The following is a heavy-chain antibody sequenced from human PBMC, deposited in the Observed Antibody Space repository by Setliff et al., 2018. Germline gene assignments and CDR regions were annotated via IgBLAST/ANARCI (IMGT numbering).Heavy chain of an antibody. J-gene: IGHJ4*02. CDR2: IIPIFGTP. CDR1: GYTFTNYG. CDR3: ARDGAYCSGGSCYSFDY. D-gene: IGHD2-15*01. V-gene: IGHV1-69*13. Sequence: SVKVSCKTSGYTFTNYGFTWVRQAPGQGLEWMGAIIPIFGTPNYAQKFQDRVTITAGVSTSTAYMELSSLRSDDTAVYYCARDGAYCSGGSCYSFDYWGQGTPVTVSS.